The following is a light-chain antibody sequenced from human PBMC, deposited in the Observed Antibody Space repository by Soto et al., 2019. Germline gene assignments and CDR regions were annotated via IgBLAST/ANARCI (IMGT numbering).Light chain of an antibody. V-gene: IGLV1-40*01. J-gene: IGLJ2*01. CDR2: GNS. CDR1: DSNIGAGYD. CDR3: QSYDSSLSGSVV. Sequence: QSVLTQPPSVSGAPGQRVTISYTGSDSNIGAGYDVHWYQHLPGTAPKLLMYGNSIRPSGVPDRFSGSRSGTSASLAITGLQAEDEAHYYCQSYDSSLSGSVVFGGGTKLTVL.